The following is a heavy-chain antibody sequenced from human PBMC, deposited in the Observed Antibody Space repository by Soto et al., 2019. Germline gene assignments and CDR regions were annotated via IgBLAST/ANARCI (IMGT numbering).Heavy chain of an antibody. CDR3: ARDKITGLFDY. Sequence: QVQLQQWGGGLLKPSETLSLTCAVYGGSFSGYYWTWIRQPPGTGLGWIGEINHSGSTNYKPSLKSRVTITVNTSKNQFSLKLTSVTAADTAVYYCARDKITGLFDYWVQGTLVTVSS. J-gene: IGHJ4*02. D-gene: IGHD2-8*02. V-gene: IGHV4-34*01. CDR1: GGSFSGYY. CDR2: INHSGST.